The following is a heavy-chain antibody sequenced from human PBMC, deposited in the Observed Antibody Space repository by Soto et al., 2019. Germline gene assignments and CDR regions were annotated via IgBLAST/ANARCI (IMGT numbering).Heavy chain of an antibody. Sequence: EMQVLESGGGLVQPGGSLRLSCAASGFAFSNFHMNWVRQAPGKGLQWVATIGGAGNDIHYADSGEGRFTVSRDNSKNTLHLQMDGLRDEDTAIYYCAKRFSDAWESGMDVWGQGTTLTVSS. CDR2: IGGAGNDI. J-gene: IGHJ6*02. D-gene: IGHD1-26*01. V-gene: IGHV3-23*01. CDR3: AKRFSDAWESGMDV. CDR1: GFAFSNFH.